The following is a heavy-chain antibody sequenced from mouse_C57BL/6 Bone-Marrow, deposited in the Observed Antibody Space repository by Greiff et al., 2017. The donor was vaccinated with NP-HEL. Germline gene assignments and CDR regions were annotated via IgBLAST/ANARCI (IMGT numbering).Heavy chain of an antibody. CDR2: IDPSDSYT. J-gene: IGHJ4*01. V-gene: IGHV1-50*01. CDR3: ARRGLPYAMDY. D-gene: IGHD3-1*01. Sequence: QVQLQQPGAELVKPGASVKLSCKASGYTFTSYWMQWVKQRPGQGLEWIGEIDPSDSYTNYNQKFKGKATLTVDPSSSTAYMQLSSLTSEDSAVYYCARRGLPYAMDYWGQGTSVTVSS. CDR1: GYTFTSYW.